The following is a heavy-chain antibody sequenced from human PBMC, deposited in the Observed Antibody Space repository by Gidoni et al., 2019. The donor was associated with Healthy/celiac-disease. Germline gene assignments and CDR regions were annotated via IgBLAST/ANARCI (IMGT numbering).Heavy chain of an antibody. V-gene: IGHV3-21*01. CDR3: ARDLSPDIVVVVAAFDY. D-gene: IGHD2-15*01. Sequence: EVQLVESGGGLVKPGGSLRLSCAASGFTFSSYSMNWVRQAPGKGLECVASISSSSSYIYYADSVKGRFTISRDNAKNSLYLQMNSLRAEDTAVYYCARDLSPDIVVVVAAFDYWGQGTLVTVSS. CDR2: ISSSSSYI. J-gene: IGHJ4*02. CDR1: GFTFSSYS.